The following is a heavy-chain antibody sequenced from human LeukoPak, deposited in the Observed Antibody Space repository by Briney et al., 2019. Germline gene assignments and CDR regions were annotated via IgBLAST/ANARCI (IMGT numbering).Heavy chain of an antibody. D-gene: IGHD2-2*01. CDR2: ISAYNGNT. CDR3: ARDVGDIVTIPAAISVP. V-gene: IGHV1-18*01. CDR1: GYTFSSYG. J-gene: IGHJ5*02. Sequence: ASVKVSCKASGYTFSSYGISWVRQAPGQGLEWMGWISAYNGNTNYAQMVQGIVTMTTDTSTSTAYMEVRSLRSDDTAMYYCARDVGDIVTIPAAISVPWGQGTLVTVSS.